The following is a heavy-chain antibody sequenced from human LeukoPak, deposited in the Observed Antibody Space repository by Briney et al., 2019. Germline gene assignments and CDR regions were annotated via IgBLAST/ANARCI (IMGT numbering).Heavy chain of an antibody. V-gene: IGHV3-23*01. Sequence: GGSLRLSCAASEFTFSSYAMSWVRQAPGKGLEWVSAISGSGGRTYYAESVKGRFTISRDNSKNTLYLQMNSLRAEDTAVYYCAKDRSWFGELFDYFDYWGQGTLVTVSS. CDR1: EFTFSSYA. J-gene: IGHJ4*02. D-gene: IGHD3-10*01. CDR3: AKDRSWFGELFDYFDY. CDR2: ISGSGGRT.